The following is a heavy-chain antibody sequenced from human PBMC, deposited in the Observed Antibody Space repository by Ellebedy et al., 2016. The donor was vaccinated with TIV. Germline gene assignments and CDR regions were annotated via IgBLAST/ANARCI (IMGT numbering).Heavy chain of an antibody. CDR1: GGSISSYY. CDR2: VSHRENT. V-gene: IGHV4-34*01. CDR3: ARGIYGSGSVDY. Sequence: MPSETLSLTCTVSGGSISSYYWSRIRQSPGKGLEWIGEVSHRENTKYNPSLKSRVTIVVDTSKNMFSLNLTSVTAADTAVYFCARGIYGSGSVDYWGQGTLVTVSS. J-gene: IGHJ4*02. D-gene: IGHD3-10*01.